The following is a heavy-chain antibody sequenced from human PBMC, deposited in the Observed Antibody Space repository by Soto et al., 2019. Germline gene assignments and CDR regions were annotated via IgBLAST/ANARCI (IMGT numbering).Heavy chain of an antibody. D-gene: IGHD3-22*01. CDR1: GYTLTSYY. Sequence: QVQLMQSGAEVKQPGASVKVSCKASGYTLTSYYMHWVRQAAGQGLEWMGIINPSGGSTSYTQRFQGRVTMTRDTSTSTVYMELSSLRSEDTAVYYCASRLYSSGYYVFLDHWGQGTLVTVSS. CDR2: INPSGGST. J-gene: IGHJ4*02. CDR3: ASRLYSSGYYVFLDH. V-gene: IGHV1-46*03.